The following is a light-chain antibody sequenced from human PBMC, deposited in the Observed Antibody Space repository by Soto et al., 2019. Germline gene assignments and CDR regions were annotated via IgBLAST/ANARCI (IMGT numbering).Light chain of an antibody. CDR1: SSNIGSNT. Sequence: QSVLTQPPSASGTPGQRVTISCSGSSSNIGSNTVNWYQQVPGTAPKLLIYSNNRRPSGVPDRFSGSKSGTSASLAISGLQSEDEADYYCAAWDDSLNGWVFGGGTKLT. J-gene: IGLJ3*02. CDR3: AAWDDSLNGWV. CDR2: SNN. V-gene: IGLV1-44*01.